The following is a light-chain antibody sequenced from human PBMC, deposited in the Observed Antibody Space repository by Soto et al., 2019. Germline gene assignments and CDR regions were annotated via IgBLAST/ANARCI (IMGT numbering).Light chain of an antibody. CDR2: TES. Sequence: DIQMTQSPSSVSASVGDRVTITGRASQGSSSFLAWYQQKPGKVPKVLIYTESSLQSGVPSRFSGSGSGTDFTLPLSTLQTEDSAAYFCQQCNSFPLTFGGRTKVEIK. CDR3: QQCNSFPLT. V-gene: IGKV1-12*01. CDR1: QGSSSF. J-gene: IGKJ4*01.